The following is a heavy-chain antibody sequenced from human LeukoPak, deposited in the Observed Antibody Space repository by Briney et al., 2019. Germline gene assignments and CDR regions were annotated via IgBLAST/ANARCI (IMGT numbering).Heavy chain of an antibody. V-gene: IGHV4-4*07. CDR1: GGSINTYY. D-gene: IGHD3-22*01. J-gene: IGHJ4*02. CDR2: IYSSGST. CDR3: ARVRYYYDGSGNNAYYFDL. Sequence: SETLSLTCTVSGGSINTYYWSWIRRPAGKGLEWIERIYSSGSTNYNPSLKSRITMSVDMSKNQFSLRLSSVTAADTAVYYCARVRYYYDGSGNNAYYFDLWGQGTLVTVSS.